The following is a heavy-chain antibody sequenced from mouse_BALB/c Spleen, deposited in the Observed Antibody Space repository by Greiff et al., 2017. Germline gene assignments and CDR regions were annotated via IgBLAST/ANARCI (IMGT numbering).Heavy chain of an antibody. J-gene: IGHJ3*01. CDR3: ARAGPNAY. CDR1: GFNINDTY. Sequence: VPLQPSGAELVKPGASVPLSCTASGFNINDTYMHWVKQRPEQGLEWIGRIDPANGNTKYDPKFQGKATITADTSSNTAYLQRSSLTSEDTAVYYCARAGPNAYWGQGTLVTVAA. D-gene: IGHD3-2*02. CDR2: IDPANGNT. V-gene: IGHV14-3*02.